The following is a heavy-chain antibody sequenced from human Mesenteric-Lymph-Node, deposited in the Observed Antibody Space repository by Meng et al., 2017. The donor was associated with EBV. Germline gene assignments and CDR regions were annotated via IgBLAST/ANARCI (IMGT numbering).Heavy chain of an antibody. CDR1: GGSVSSDNYY. D-gene: IGHD3-10*01. Sequence: QVQLKEAGPGLVKPSQTLSLTWAVSGGSVSSDNYYWSWMRQPPGKRLEWIGSRYHSGYTDYNPSLKSRVTISLDTSKNHLSLKLASVTAADTAVYYCARFQLLSFGEQTWSQGSLVTVSS. CDR3: ARFQLLSFGEQT. CDR2: RYHSGYT. J-gene: IGHJ5*02. V-gene: IGHV4-61*03.